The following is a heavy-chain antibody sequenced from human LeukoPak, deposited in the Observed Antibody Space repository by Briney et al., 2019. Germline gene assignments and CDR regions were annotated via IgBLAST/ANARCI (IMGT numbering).Heavy chain of an antibody. CDR2: INSDGSST. Sequence: GGSLRLSCAASGFTFSSYAISWVRQAPGKGLVWVSRINSDGSSTSYADSVKGRFTISRDNAKNTLYLQMNSLRAEDTAVYYCARVDGTGFWSGYYPNNDYYYYYGMDVWGQGTTVTVSS. J-gene: IGHJ6*02. D-gene: IGHD3-3*01. V-gene: IGHV3-74*01. CDR1: GFTFSSYA. CDR3: ARVDGTGFWSGYYPNNDYYYYYGMDV.